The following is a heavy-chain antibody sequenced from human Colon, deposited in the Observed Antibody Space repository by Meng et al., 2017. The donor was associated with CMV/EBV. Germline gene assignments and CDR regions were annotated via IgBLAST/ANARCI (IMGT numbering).Heavy chain of an antibody. D-gene: IGHD6-6*01. J-gene: IGHJ4*02. Sequence: GESLKISCTASGFTFSSYSMNWVRQAPGKGLEWVSSISYSGSYIYYADSVKGRFTISRHNAKNSLYLQMNSLRAEDTAVYYCMTPTASSDYWGQGTLVTVSS. CDR3: MTPTASSDY. V-gene: IGHV3-21*01. CDR2: ISYSGSYI. CDR1: GFTFSSYS.